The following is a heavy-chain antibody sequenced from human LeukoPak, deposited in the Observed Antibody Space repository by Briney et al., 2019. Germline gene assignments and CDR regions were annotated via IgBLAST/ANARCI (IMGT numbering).Heavy chain of an antibody. J-gene: IGHJ4*02. V-gene: IGHV4-39*01. CDR1: GASITTNNYY. CDR2: ISYSGTT. Sequence: SETLSLTCTVSGASITTNNYYWGWIRRPPGQGLEWIASISYSGTTYYNPSLKSRVTISLDTSKNQFSLTLNSVTAADTAMYYCVKRDPVAGYYWGQGTLVTVSS. CDR3: VKRDPVAGYY. D-gene: IGHD6-19*01.